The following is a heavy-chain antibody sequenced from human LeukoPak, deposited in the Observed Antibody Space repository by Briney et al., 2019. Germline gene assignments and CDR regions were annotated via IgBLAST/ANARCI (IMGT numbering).Heavy chain of an antibody. CDR2: ISGSGSST. V-gene: IGHV3-23*01. Sequence: GGSLRLSCAASGFTFSAYALSWVRQAPGKGLEWVSSISGSGSSTYYADSVKGRVTISGDNSKNTLSLQMNSLRAEDTALYYCAKWAGVMTYSSNFYGPLDHWGRGTLVTVSS. CDR1: GFTFSAYA. CDR3: AKWAGVMTYSSNFYGPLDH. D-gene: IGHD5-18*01. J-gene: IGHJ4*02.